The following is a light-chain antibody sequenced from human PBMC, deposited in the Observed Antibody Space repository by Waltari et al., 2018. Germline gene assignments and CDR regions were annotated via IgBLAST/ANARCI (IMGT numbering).Light chain of an antibody. V-gene: IGKV3-20*01. CDR2: GAS. Sequence: EIVLTQSPGTLSLSPGERGTISCMANQSVSRFLAWYQQIPGQPPRLLIYGASTRATGIPDRFSGSGSGTDVSPTISRLEPEDFAVYYCQKYDRLPSTFGQGTNVEI. J-gene: IGKJ1*01. CDR1: QSVSRF. CDR3: QKYDRLPST.